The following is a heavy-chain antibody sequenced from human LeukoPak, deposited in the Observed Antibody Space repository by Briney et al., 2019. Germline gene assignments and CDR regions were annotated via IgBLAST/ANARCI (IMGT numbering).Heavy chain of an antibody. J-gene: IGHJ4*02. D-gene: IGHD6-6*01. CDR3: AGSSIAAWTFDY. V-gene: IGHV4-39*01. CDR2: IYYGENT. Sequence: KPSETLSLTCTVSGGSISSGPYYWGWIRQPPWKGLEWIGNIYYGENTYYNPSLKSRVTISIDTSKNQFYLKLSSLTAADTAVYYCAGSSIAAWTFDYWGQGTLVTVSS. CDR1: GGSISSGPYY.